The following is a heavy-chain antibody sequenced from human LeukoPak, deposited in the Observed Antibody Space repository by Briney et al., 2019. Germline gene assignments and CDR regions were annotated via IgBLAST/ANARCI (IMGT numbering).Heavy chain of an antibody. V-gene: IGHV3-21*01. CDR3: ARENQGKRSGSYGY. Sequence: GGSLRLSCAASGFTFNISAMNWVRQAPGKGLEWVSTISGSGGDTYYADSVKGRFTISRDNAKNSLYLQMNSLRAEDTAVYYCARENQGKRSGSYGYWGQGTLVTVSS. J-gene: IGHJ4*02. CDR1: GFTFNISA. CDR2: ISGSGGDT. D-gene: IGHD1-26*01.